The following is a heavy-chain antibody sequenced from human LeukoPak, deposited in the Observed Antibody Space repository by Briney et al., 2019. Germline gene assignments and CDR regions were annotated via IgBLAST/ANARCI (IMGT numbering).Heavy chain of an antibody. CDR1: GFSLTTSGVG. J-gene: IGHJ4*02. CDR2: IYWDDDK. CDR3: AHSRRYNSGWYYDF. Sequence: SGPTLVNPTQTLTLTCTFSGFSLTTSGVGVGWIRQPPGRALVGLALIYWDDDKRYSPSLRSRLTITKDISKNQVVVTMTNMYSEDSATYYCAHSRRYNSGWYYDFWGQGIMVTVSS. V-gene: IGHV2-5*02. D-gene: IGHD6-19*01.